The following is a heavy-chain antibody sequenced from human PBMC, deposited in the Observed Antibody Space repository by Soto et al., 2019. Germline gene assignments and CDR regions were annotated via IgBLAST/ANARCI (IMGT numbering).Heavy chain of an antibody. D-gene: IGHD1-26*01. Sequence: ASVKVSCKASGGTFSSYAISWVRQAPGQGLEWMGWMNPSSGYTGYAQKFQGRVTMTWDTSISTAYMELSSLTSADTAVYYCARFVRHQLPTIDYWGQGALVTVSS. CDR1: GGTFSSYA. CDR2: MNPSSGYT. J-gene: IGHJ4*02. V-gene: IGHV1-8*02. CDR3: ARFVRHQLPTIDY.